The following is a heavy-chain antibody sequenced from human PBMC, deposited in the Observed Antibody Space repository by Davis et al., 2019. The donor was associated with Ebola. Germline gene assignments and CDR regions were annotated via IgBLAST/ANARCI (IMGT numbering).Heavy chain of an antibody. CDR2: INHIGIT. CDR1: GGPFSDYS. D-gene: IGHD1-1*01. CDR3: ARALDG. J-gene: IGHJ4*02. V-gene: IGHV4-34*01. Sequence: SETLSLTCAVYGGPFSDYSWSWIRQPPGKGLEWIGEINHIGITNYNPSLKSRVTISVATSKNQFSLKLSSVTAADTAVYYCARALDGWGQGTLVTVSS.